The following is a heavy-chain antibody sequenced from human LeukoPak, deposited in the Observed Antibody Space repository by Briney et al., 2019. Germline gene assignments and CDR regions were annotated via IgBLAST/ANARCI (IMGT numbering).Heavy chain of an antibody. J-gene: IGHJ4*02. V-gene: IGHV3-7*01. D-gene: IGHD6-13*01. CDR1: GFTFSSYW. CDR3: ARMGWIAAADFDY. Sequence: PGGSLRLSCAASGFTFSSYWMSWVRQAPGKGLEWVANIKQDRSEKYYVDSVKGRFTISRDNAKNSLYLQMNSLRAEDTAVYYCARMGWIAAADFDYWGQGTLVTVSS. CDR2: IKQDRSEK.